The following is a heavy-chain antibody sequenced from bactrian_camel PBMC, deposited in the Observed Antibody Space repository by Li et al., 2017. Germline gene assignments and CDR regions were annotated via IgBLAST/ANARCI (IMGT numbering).Heavy chain of an antibody. V-gene: IGHV3S10*01. CDR1: GFTFTNYA. CDR2: INRNGST. Sequence: VQLVESGGGLVQPGGSLRLSCAASGFTFTNYAMSWVRQAPGNECERASVINRNGSTYYADSVKGRFTISQDNAKNTVYLQMNSLKPEDTAMYYCAAGSTGRCPDDSWVWGQGTQVTVS. CDR3: AAGSTGRCPDDSWV. J-gene: IGHJ4*01. D-gene: IGHD5*01.